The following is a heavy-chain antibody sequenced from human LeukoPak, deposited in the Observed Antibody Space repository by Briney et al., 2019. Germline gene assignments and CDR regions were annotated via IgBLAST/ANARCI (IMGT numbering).Heavy chain of an antibody. J-gene: IGHJ6*03. CDR3: ASYSGSSSRLYYYCMDV. CDR1: GGSISSYY. CDR2: IYYSGST. V-gene: IGHV4-59*01. Sequence: SETLSLTCTVSGGSISSYYWSWIRQPPGKGLEWIGYIYYSGSTNYNPSLKSRVTISVDTSKNQFSLKLSSVTAADTAVYYCASYSGSSSRLYYYCMDVWGKGTTVTVSS. D-gene: IGHD6-6*01.